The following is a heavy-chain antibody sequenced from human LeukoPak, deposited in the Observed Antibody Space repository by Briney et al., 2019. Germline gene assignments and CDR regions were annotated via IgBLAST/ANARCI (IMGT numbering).Heavy chain of an antibody. CDR3: ARAEDYGDYGRWFDP. Sequence: SGPTLVNPTQTLTLTCTFSGFSLSTSGVGVGWIRQPPGKGLEWIGYIYYSGSTYYNPSLKSRVTISVDTSKNQFSLKLSSVTAADTAVYYCARAEDYGDYGRWFDPWGQGTLVTVSS. J-gene: IGHJ5*02. V-gene: IGHV4-30-4*08. CDR2: IYYSGST. D-gene: IGHD4-17*01. CDR1: GFSLSTSGVG.